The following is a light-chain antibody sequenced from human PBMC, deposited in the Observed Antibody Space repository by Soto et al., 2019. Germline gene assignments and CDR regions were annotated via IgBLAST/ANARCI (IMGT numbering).Light chain of an antibody. CDR1: QSVSSN. Sequence: IVMTQSPATLSVSPGERVTLSCRASQSVSSNLAWYQQKPGQAPRLLIYSASTRATGIPARFSDSGSGTEFTLAITSLQSEDFAVYFCQQYVIWPPTFTFGQGTKLEIK. CDR2: SAS. V-gene: IGKV3-15*01. J-gene: IGKJ2*01. CDR3: QQYVIWPPTFT.